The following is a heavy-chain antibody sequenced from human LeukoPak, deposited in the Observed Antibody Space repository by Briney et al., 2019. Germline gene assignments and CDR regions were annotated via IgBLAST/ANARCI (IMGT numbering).Heavy chain of an antibody. CDR3: TLYNWNYTGNFDY. J-gene: IGHJ4*02. D-gene: IGHD1-7*01. V-gene: IGHV3-73*01. CDR2: IRSKANSYAT. Sequence: PGGSLKLSCAASGFTFSGSAMHWVRQASGKGLEWVGRIRSKANSYATAYAASVKGRFTISRDDSKNTAYLQMNSLKTEDTAVYYCTLYNWNYTGNFDYWGQGTLVTVSS. CDR1: GFTFSGSA.